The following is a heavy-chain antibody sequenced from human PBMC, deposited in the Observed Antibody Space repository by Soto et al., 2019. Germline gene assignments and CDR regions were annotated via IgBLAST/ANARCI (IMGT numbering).Heavy chain of an antibody. Sequence: QVQLQESGPGLVKPSETLSLTCTVSGGSVSSGSYYWSWIRQPPGKGLEWIGYIYYSGSTNYNPSLKSRVTISVDTSKNQFSLKLSTVTAADTAVYYCARGTVYEGNNWFDPRGQGTLVTVSS. V-gene: IGHV4-61*01. J-gene: IGHJ5*02. CDR3: ARGTVYEGNNWFDP. CDR2: IYYSGST. D-gene: IGHD2-8*01. CDR1: GGSVSSGSYY.